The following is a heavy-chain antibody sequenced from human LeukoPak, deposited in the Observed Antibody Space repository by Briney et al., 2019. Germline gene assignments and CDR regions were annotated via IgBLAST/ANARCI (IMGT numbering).Heavy chain of an antibody. CDR3: VRGGIVGTTARIPLFDY. V-gene: IGHV4-59*01. D-gene: IGHD1-26*01. CDR1: GGSISDNY. CDR2: MYYSGST. Sequence: SETLSLTCTVSGGSISDNYWTWIRQPPGKGLEWIGYMYYSGSTNYNPSLKSRVTMSVDTSKNQFSLKLSSVTAADTAVYYCVRGGIVGTTARIPLFDYWGQGTLVTVSS. J-gene: IGHJ4*02.